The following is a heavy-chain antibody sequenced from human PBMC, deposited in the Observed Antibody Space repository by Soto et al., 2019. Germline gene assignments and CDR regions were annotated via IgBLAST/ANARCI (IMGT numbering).Heavy chain of an antibody. D-gene: IGHD3-10*01. Sequence: QAQLVQSGAEVKKPGASVKVSCKASGYTFTSSDINWVRQATGQGLEWMGWMNPNSGDTGYAQKFQGRVTLTRNNSISTAYMELSSLRSEDTAVYYCAGGPPESAGVWGQGTLVTVSS. CDR2: MNPNSGDT. CDR3: AGGPPESAGV. J-gene: IGHJ4*02. V-gene: IGHV1-8*02. CDR1: GYTFTSSD.